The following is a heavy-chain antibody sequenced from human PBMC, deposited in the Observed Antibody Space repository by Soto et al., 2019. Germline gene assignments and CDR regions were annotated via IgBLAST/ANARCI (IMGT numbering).Heavy chain of an antibody. CDR2: ISAYNGNT. D-gene: IGHD2-15*01. J-gene: IGHJ2*01. V-gene: IGHV1-18*01. CDR3: ARVVEDGQGPAKCGGVSCYSLNWYFDL. CDR1: GYTFTSYG. Sequence: QVQLVQSGAEVKKPGASVKVSCKASGYTFTSYGISWVRQAPGQGLEWMGWISAYNGNTNDAQKLQGRVTMTTDTSTSTAYMELRSLRSDGTYVYYCARVVEDGQGPAKCGGVSCYSLNWYFDLWGRGTPVTVSS.